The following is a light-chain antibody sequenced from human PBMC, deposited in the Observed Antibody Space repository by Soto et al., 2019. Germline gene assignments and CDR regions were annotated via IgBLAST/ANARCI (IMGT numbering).Light chain of an antibody. CDR2: GAS. J-gene: IGKJ1*01. V-gene: IGKV3-15*01. CDR1: QSVTSN. Sequence: ENLLTQSPATLSLSSGEKATPSCRASQSVTSNLAWYQQKPGQAPRLLIYGASTRATGIPARFSGSGSGTEFTLTISSLQSEDFAVYYCQQYNTWSTFGQGTKVDI. CDR3: QQYNTWST.